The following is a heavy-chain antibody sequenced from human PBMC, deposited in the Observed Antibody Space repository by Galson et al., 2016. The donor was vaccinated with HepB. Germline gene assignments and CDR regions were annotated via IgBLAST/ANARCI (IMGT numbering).Heavy chain of an antibody. D-gene: IGHD5-24*01. J-gene: IGHJ6*02. CDR1: GFTFSAYG. Sequence: SLRLSCAGSGFTFSAYGMHWVRQAPGKGLEYVSGISSNGGSTYYADSVRGRFTISRDNSKNTLYLQMGSLTTEDMAVYYCARDGERSRDGYRFYYHYFGLDVWGQGTTVTVSS. V-gene: IGHV3-64*02. CDR3: ARDGERSRDGYRFYYHYFGLDV. CDR2: ISSNGGST.